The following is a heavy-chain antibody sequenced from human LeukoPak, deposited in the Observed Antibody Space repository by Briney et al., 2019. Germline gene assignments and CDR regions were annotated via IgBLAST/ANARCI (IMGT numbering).Heavy chain of an antibody. V-gene: IGHV4-39*07. CDR3: ATHGTDYYSGWPDY. CDR1: GGSIVSSSYF. CDR2: IFSSGTT. J-gene: IGHJ4*02. D-gene: IGHD6-19*01. Sequence: PSETLSLTCTVSGGSIVSSSYFWGWIRQPPGKGLEWIGSIFSSGTTSYNPSLKSRVTMSVDTSKNQFSLKLSSVTAADTAVYYCATHGTDYYSGWPDYWGLRTLVTVSS.